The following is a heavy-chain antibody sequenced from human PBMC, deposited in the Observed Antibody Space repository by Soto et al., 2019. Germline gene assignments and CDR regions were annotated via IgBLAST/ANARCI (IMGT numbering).Heavy chain of an antibody. CDR3: ARHNIDIVVAPGAIGGGECMDV. CDR2: IYPGDSDT. J-gene: IGHJ6*02. V-gene: IGHV5-51*01. Sequence: GESLKISCKGSGYSFTSYWIGWVRQMPGKGLEWMGIIYPGDSDTRYSPSFQGQVTISADKSISTAYLQWSSLKASDTAMYYCARHNIDIVVAPGAIGGGECMDVWGQGTTVTVSS. CDR1: GYSFTSYW. D-gene: IGHD2-2*01.